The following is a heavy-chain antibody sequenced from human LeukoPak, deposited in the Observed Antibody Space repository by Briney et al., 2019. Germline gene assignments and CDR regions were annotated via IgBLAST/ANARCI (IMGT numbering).Heavy chain of an antibody. CDR2: INHSGST. D-gene: IGHD2-15*01. Sequence: SETLSLTCAVYGGSFSGYYWSWIRQPPGKGLEWIGEINHSGSTNYNPSLKSRVTISVDTSKNQFSLKLSSVTAADTAVYYCARHRCSGGSCYPMNWFDPWGQGTRVIVSS. CDR1: GGSFSGYY. CDR3: ARHRCSGGSCYPMNWFDP. V-gene: IGHV4-34*01. J-gene: IGHJ5*02.